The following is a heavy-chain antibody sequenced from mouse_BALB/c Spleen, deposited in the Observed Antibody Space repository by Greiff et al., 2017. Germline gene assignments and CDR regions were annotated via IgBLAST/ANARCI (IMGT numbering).Heavy chain of an antibody. CDR1: GFTFTSYT. Sequence: VQLQQSGADLARPGASVKMSCKASGFTFTSYTMPWVKQRPGKGLEWIGYINPSSGYTNYNQKFKDKATLAADKSSSTAYMQLSSLTSEDSAVYYSARRDCYVYDHAMDYWGQGTSVTVSS. CDR2: INPSSGYT. V-gene: IGHV1-4*01. CDR3: ARRDCYVYDHAMDY. D-gene: IGHD2-2*01. J-gene: IGHJ4*01.